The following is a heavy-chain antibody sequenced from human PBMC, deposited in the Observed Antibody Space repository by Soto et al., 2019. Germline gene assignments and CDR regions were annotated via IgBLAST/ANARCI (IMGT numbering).Heavy chain of an antibody. CDR1: GGSISSGGYS. D-gene: IGHD3-10*01. CDR3: ARNYGPGYTFDY. CDR2: IYYSGST. J-gene: IGHJ4*02. Sequence: SETLSLTCAVSGGSISSGGYSWSWIRQPPGKGLEWIGYIYYSGSTNYNPSLKSRVTISVDTSKNQFSLKLSSVTAADTAVYYCARNYGPGYTFDYWGQGTLVTVSS. V-gene: IGHV4-61*08.